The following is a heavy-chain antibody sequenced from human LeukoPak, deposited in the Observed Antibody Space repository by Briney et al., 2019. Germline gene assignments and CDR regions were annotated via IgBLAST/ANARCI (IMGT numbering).Heavy chain of an antibody. J-gene: IGHJ4*02. Sequence: SETLSLTCTVSGGSIRNNYWSWIRQPPRKGLEWIGYIYYSGSTDYNPSLKSRVIISVDTSRNQFSLKLSSVTAADTAVYYCARWVVGHYLDYWGQGTLVTVSS. CDR3: ARWVVGHYLDY. CDR1: GGSIRNNY. V-gene: IGHV4-59*01. D-gene: IGHD2-2*01. CDR2: IYYSGST.